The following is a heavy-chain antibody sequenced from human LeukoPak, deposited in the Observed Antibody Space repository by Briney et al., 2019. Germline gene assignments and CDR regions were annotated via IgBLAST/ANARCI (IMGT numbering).Heavy chain of an antibody. V-gene: IGHV3-21*01. D-gene: IGHD3-22*01. CDR1: GFTFSSYS. Sequence: PGGSLRLSCAASGFTFSSYSMNWVRQAPGKGLEWVSSISSSSSYIYYADSVKGRFTISRDNAKNSLYLQMNSLRAEDTAVYYCARTPSPMSHSSGYVDYWGQGTLVTVSS. J-gene: IGHJ4*02. CDR2: ISSSSSYI. CDR3: ARTPSPMSHSSGYVDY.